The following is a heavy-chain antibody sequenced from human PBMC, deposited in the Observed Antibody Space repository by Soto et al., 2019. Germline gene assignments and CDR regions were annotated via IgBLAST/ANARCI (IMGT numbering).Heavy chain of an antibody. CDR3: ARDTAMAYYYYYGMDV. V-gene: IGHV4-39*01. Sequence: QLQLQESGPGLVKPSETLSLTCTVSGGSIRSSSYYWGWIRQPPGKGLEWIGSIYYSGRTYYNPSLKSRVTISVDTSKNQVSLKLSSVTAADTAVYYCARDTAMAYYYYYGMDVWGQGTTVTVSS. D-gene: IGHD5-18*01. CDR2: IYYSGRT. CDR1: GGSIRSSSYY. J-gene: IGHJ6*02.